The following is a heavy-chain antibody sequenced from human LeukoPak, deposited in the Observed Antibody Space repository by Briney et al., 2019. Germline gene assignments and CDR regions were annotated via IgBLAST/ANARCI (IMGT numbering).Heavy chain of an antibody. Sequence: PSETLSLTCTVSGGSISSYYWSWIRQPPGKGLEWIGYIYYSGSTNYNPSLKSRVTISVDTSENQFSLKLSSVTAADTAVYYCARSPWGGGYALDYWGQGTLVTVSS. CDR3: ARSPWGGGYALDY. CDR2: IYYSGST. V-gene: IGHV4-59*01. CDR1: GGSISSYY. J-gene: IGHJ4*02. D-gene: IGHD5-12*01.